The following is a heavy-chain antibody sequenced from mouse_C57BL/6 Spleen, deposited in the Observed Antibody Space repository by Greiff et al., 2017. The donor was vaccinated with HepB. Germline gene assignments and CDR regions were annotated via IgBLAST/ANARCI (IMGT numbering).Heavy chain of an antibody. CDR1: GYAFSSSW. J-gene: IGHJ4*01. D-gene: IGHD4-1*01. Sequence: QVQLQQSGPELVKPGASVKISCKASGYAFSSSWMNWVKQRPGKGLEWIGRIYPGDGDTNYNGKFKGKATLTADKSSSTAYMQLSSLTSEDSAVYSGARGTNWDSYYGMDYWGQGTSVTVSS. CDR2: IYPGDGDT. V-gene: IGHV1-82*01. CDR3: ARGTNWDSYYGMDY.